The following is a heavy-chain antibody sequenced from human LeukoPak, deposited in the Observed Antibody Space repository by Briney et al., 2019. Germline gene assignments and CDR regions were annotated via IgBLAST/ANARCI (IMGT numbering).Heavy chain of an antibody. J-gene: IGHJ5*02. CDR2: IYTSGST. V-gene: IGHV4-61*02. Sequence: SQTLSLTCTVSGGSISSGSYYWSWIRQPAGKGLEWIGRIYTSGSTNYNPSLKSRVTISVDTSKNQFSLKLSSVTVADTAVYYCAREIVVVVAATWFDPWGQGTLVTVSS. D-gene: IGHD2-15*01. CDR1: GGSISSGSYY. CDR3: AREIVVVVAATWFDP.